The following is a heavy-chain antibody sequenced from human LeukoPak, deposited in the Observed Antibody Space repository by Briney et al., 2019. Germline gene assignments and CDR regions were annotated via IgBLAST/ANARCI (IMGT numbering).Heavy chain of an antibody. J-gene: IGHJ4*02. CDR1: GYSISSGYY. CDR3: ARGVNCSSTSCYAVTFDY. Sequence: SETLSLTCTVSGYSISSGYYWGWIRQPPRKGLEWIGEINHSGSTNYNPSLKSRVTISVDTSKNQFSLKLSSVTAADTAVYYCARGVNCSSTSCYAVTFDYWGQGTLVTVSS. D-gene: IGHD2-2*01. CDR2: INHSGST. V-gene: IGHV4-38-2*02.